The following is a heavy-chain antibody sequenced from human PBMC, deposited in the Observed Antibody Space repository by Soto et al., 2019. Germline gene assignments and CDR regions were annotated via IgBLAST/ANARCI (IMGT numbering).Heavy chain of an antibody. CDR2: IKQDGSDN. CDR3: ARESDY. Sequence: EVQLVESGGGLVQPGVSLRLSCATSGFTFSNSWISWVRQAPGKGLEWVANIKQDGSDNYYVDSVKGRFTISRDSATNSMYLQMNTRRAEDTAVYYCARESDYWGQGTLVTVSS. V-gene: IGHV3-7*04. CDR1: GFTFSNSW. J-gene: IGHJ4*02.